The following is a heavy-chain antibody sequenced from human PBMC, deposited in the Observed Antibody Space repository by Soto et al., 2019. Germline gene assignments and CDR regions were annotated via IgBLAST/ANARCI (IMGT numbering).Heavy chain of an antibody. J-gene: IGHJ4*02. CDR1: GFTFSSYG. V-gene: IGHV3-30*03. CDR3: ARGIAVAGTGPAYLDY. CDR2: ISYDGSNK. D-gene: IGHD6-19*01. Sequence: GGSLRLSCAASGFTFSSYGMHWVRQAPGKGLEWVAVISYDGSNKYYADSVMGRFTISRDNSKNTLYLQMNSLRAEDTAVYYCARGIAVAGTGPAYLDYWGQGTLVTVSS.